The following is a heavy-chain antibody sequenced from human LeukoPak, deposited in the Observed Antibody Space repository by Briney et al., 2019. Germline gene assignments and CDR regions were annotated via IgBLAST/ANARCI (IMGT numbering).Heavy chain of an antibody. CDR3: ARGWDGYIYY. Sequence: TSETLSLTCTVSGGSISSYYWSWIRQPPGKGLEWIGYIYYSGSTNYNPSLKSRVTISVDTSKNQFSLKLSSATAADTAVYYCARGWDGYIYYWGQGTLVTVSS. D-gene: IGHD5-24*01. CDR2: IYYSGST. V-gene: IGHV4-59*01. CDR1: GGSISSYY. J-gene: IGHJ4*02.